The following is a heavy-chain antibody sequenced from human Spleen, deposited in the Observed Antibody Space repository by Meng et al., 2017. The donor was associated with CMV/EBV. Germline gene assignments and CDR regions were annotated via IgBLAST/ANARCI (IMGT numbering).Heavy chain of an antibody. CDR1: GFTFSSFE. CDR2: INNSGGTI. CDR3: AFLGTYFDY. D-gene: IGHD7-27*01. Sequence: GESLKISCAASGFTFSSFEMNWARQAPGKGLQWISYINNSGGTIYYADSVKGRFTISRDNAKNSLYLQMNSLRAEDTAVYYCAFLGTYFDYWGQGALVTVSS. V-gene: IGHV3-48*03. J-gene: IGHJ4*02.